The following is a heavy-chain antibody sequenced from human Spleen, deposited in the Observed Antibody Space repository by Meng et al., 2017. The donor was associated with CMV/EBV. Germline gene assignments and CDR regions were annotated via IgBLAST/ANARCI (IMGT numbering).Heavy chain of an antibody. J-gene: IGHJ4*02. CDR1: GGSLTNFY. CDR2: IKYTGKT. V-gene: IGHV4-59*01. D-gene: IGHD2-2*01. CDR3: AREASSTSCYDY. Sequence: GSLRLSCTVSGGSLTNFYWGWIRQSPGKTLEWIGHIKYTGKTEYNSALMSRVTISVDTSKNQFSLKLTSVTAADTAVYYCAREASSTSCYDYWGQGTLVTVSS.